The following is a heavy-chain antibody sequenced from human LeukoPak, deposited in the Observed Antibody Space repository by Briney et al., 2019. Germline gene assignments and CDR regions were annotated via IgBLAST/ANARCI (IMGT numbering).Heavy chain of an antibody. CDR3: ARITIFGVMDY. J-gene: IGHJ4*02. CDR1: GCSISSYY. Sequence: PSETLSLTCTVSGCSISSYYWSWLRPPAGQGLEWIGRIYTSGSTNSNPSLRSGVTMSVDTSKNQFSLKLSSVTAADTAVYYCARITIFGVMDYWGQGTLVTVSS. V-gene: IGHV4-4*07. CDR2: IYTSGST. D-gene: IGHD3-3*01.